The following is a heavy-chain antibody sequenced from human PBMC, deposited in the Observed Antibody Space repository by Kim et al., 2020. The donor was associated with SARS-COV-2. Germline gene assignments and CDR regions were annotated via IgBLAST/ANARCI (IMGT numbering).Heavy chain of an antibody. V-gene: IGHV4-39*01. J-gene: IGHJ5*02. Sequence: KRRVTISVDTSKNQFSLKLSSVTAADTAVYYCARHVDGSSMVRGSDWFDPWGQGTLVTVSS. CDR3: ARHVDGSSMVRGSDWFDP. D-gene: IGHD3-10*01.